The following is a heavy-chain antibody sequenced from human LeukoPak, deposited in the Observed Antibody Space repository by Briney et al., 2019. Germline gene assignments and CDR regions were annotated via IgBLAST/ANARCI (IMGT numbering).Heavy chain of an antibody. V-gene: IGHV3-23*01. CDR3: AKDPYDSSGYYYDPFFDY. D-gene: IGHD3-22*01. CDR2: VSAGGGST. CDR1: GFMFTNYA. J-gene: IGHJ4*02. Sequence: PGGSLRLSCVASGFMFTNYAMSWVRQAPGKGLEWVSGVSAGGGSTYYADSVKGRFTISRDNSKNTLYLQMNSLRAEDTAVFFCAKDPYDSSGYYYDPFFDYWGQGTLVTVSS.